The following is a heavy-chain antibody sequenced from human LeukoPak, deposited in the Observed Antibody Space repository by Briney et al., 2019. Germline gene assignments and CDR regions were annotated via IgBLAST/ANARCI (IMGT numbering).Heavy chain of an antibody. D-gene: IGHD3-3*01. J-gene: IGHJ6*03. CDR1: GGTSSNYA. CDR3: ARGLRFRYYCMDV. V-gene: IGHV1-69*13. CDR2: FIPIFGTA. Sequence: GASVKVSCKASGGTSSNYAISWVRQAPAQGLEWMGVFIPIFGTANYAQKFQGRVTITADESTSTAYMELSSLRSEDTAVYYCARGLRFRYYCMDVWGKGTTVTISS.